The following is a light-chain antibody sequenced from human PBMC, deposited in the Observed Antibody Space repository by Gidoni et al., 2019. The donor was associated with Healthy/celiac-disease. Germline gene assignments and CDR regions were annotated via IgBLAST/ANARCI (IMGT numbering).Light chain of an antibody. CDR3: QSYDSSLSGVV. CDR2: GNN. Sequence: QSVLTQPPSVSGAPGQRVTISCPGSSPNIGSGYDVHWYQHLPGTAPKLLIYGNNNRPSGVPDRFSGSKSGTSASLAITGLQAEDEGDFYCQSYDSSLSGVVFGGGTKLTVL. V-gene: IGLV1-40*01. J-gene: IGLJ2*01. CDR1: SPNIGSGYD.